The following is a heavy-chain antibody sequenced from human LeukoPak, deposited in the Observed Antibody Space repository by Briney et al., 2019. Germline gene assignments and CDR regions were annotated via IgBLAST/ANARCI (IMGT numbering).Heavy chain of an antibody. D-gene: IGHD6-13*01. CDR1: GFTFSSYA. V-gene: IGHV3-30-3*01. CDR3: VRGDKIAAAGTDFDY. J-gene: IGHJ4*02. Sequence: GGSLRLSCAASGFTFSSYAMHWVRQAPGKGLEWVAVISYDGSNKYYADSVKGRFTISRDNSKNTLYLQMNSLRAEDTAVYYCVRGDKIAAAGTDFDYWGQGTLVTVSS. CDR2: ISYDGSNK.